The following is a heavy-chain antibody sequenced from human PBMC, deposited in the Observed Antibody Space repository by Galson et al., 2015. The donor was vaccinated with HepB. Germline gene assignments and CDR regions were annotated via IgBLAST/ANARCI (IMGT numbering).Heavy chain of an antibody. D-gene: IGHD1-26*01. V-gene: IGHV3-23*01. J-gene: IGHJ4*02. CDR2: ISGSGGIT. CDR1: GFTFGSYA. CDR3: ARDLLPSGGGSFAFWDY. Sequence: SLRLSCAASGFTFGSYAMSWVRQAPGKGLEWVSGISGSGGITYYADSVKGRFTISRDNSKNTLYLRMNSLRAEDTAVYYCARDLLPSGGGSFAFWDYWGQGTLVTVSS.